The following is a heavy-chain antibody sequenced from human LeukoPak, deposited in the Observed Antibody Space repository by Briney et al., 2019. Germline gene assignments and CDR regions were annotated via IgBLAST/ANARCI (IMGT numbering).Heavy chain of an antibody. D-gene: IGHD3-10*01. V-gene: IGHV4-39*01. J-gene: IGHJ4*02. CDR3: ARSGSRGPPDYYGSGSYTY. CDR1: GASINSNSFY. Sequence: SETLSLTCTVSGASINSNSFYWGWIRQPPGKGLEWIGTVYYNGDTFYNPSLKSRVTMSVDTSASQFSLKLSSVTAADTAVYYCARSGSRGPPDYYGSGSYTYWGQGTLVTVSS. CDR2: VYYNGDT.